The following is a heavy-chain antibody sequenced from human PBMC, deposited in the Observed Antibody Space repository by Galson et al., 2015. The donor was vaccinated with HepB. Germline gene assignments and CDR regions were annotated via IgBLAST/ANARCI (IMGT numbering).Heavy chain of an antibody. CDR3: ARDYGGKGIPLDY. CDR1: GDSVSSTSAA. V-gene: IGHV6-1*01. CDR2: TSYRSKWYN. J-gene: IGHJ4*02. Sequence: CAISGDSVSSTSAAWNWIRQSPSRGLEWQGRTSYRSKWYNDYAVSVKSRITINPDTSKNQFTLQLNSVTPEDTAVYYCARDYGGKGIPLDYWGQGTLVTVSS. D-gene: IGHD4-23*01.